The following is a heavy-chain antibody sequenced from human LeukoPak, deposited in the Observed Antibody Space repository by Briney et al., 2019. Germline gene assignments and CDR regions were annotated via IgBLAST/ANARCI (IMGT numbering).Heavy chain of an antibody. CDR2: IYYSGST. J-gene: IGHJ4*02. Sequence: TSETLSLTCTVSGGSIRSSYYYWGWIRQPPGKGLEWIGSIYYSGSTYYNPSLKSRVTISVDTSKNQFSLKLSSVTAADTAVYYCARREVVNSIHYFDYWGQGTLVTVSS. CDR3: ARREVVNSIHYFDY. D-gene: IGHD2-15*01. V-gene: IGHV4-39*01. CDR1: GGSIRSSYYY.